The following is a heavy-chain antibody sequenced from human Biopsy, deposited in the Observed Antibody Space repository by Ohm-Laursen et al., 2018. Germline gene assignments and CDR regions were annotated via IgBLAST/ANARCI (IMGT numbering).Heavy chain of an antibody. Sequence: SSLRLSCAASGFGMSAMHWVRQPPGKGLEWLAVIAYDGSNKYYAESVKGRFTISRDRSRDTVHLQMNSLRYEDTALYYCAKDGGQWLGGAFDIWGHGTMVSVSS. V-gene: IGHV3-30*18. CDR1: GFGMSA. CDR2: IAYDGSNK. D-gene: IGHD6-19*01. CDR3: AKDGGQWLGGAFDI. J-gene: IGHJ3*02.